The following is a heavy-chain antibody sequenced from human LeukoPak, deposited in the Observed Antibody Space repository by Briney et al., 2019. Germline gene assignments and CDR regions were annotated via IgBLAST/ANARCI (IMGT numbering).Heavy chain of an antibody. J-gene: IGHJ2*01. CDR1: GFTFSSYS. CDR3: ARPLLSTVTKSYWYFDL. Sequence: GGSLRLSCAASGFTFSSYSMNWVRQAPGKGLEWVSYISSSSSYIYYADSVKGRFTISRDNAKNSLYLQMNSLRAEDTAVYYCARPLLSTVTKSYWYFDLWGRGTLVTVSS. D-gene: IGHD4-17*01. V-gene: IGHV3-21*01. CDR2: ISSSSSYI.